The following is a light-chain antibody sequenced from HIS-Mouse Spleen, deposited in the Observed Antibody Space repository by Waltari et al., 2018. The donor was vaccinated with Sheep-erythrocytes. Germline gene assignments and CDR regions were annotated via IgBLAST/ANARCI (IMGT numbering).Light chain of an antibody. J-gene: IGKJ4*01. Sequence: DIQMTQSPSSLSASVGDRVTITCRASQSISSYLNWYQQKPGKAPKLLIYAASSLQSGVPSRFSGSGSGTDLTLTIRSLQPEDFATYYCQQSYSTPPLTFGGGTKVEIK. CDR2: AAS. V-gene: IGKV1-39*01. CDR3: QQSYSTPPLT. CDR1: QSISSY.